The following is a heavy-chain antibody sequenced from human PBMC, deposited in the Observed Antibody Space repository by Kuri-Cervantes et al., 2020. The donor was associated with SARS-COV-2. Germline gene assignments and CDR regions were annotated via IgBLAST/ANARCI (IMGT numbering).Heavy chain of an antibody. D-gene: IGHD3-22*01. CDR2: VSYDGSNK. J-gene: IGHJ4*02. CDR3: ARDRNTMIVVIINIDY. CDR1: GFSFSHSA. Sequence: LSLTCAASGFSFSHSAMHWIHQAPGKGLEWVAIVSYDGSNKYYADSVKGRFTISRDNSKNTLYLQMDSLRTEDTAVYYCARDRNTMIVVIINIDYWGQGALVTVSS. V-gene: IGHV3-30-3*01.